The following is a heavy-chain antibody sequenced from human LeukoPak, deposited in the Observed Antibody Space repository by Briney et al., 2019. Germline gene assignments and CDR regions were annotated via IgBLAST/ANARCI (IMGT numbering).Heavy chain of an antibody. V-gene: IGHV3-9*01. J-gene: IGHJ6*02. Sequence: GGSLRLSCAASGFTFDDYAMHWVRHAPGKGLEWVSGISWNSGSIVYADSVKGRFTISRDNAKNSLYLQMNSLRAEDTALYYCAKDIVRYCSSTSCPGRGMDVWGQGTTVTVSS. CDR1: GFTFDDYA. CDR3: AKDIVRYCSSTSCPGRGMDV. D-gene: IGHD2-2*01. CDR2: ISWNSGSI.